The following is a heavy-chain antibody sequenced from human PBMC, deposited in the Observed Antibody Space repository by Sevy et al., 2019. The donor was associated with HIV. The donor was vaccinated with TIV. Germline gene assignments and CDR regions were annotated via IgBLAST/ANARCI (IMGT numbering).Heavy chain of an antibody. CDR2: IHHSGST. CDR3: AKHYYDSQTVFDY. J-gene: IGHJ4*02. CDR1: GASISSTIYY. Sequence: SETLSLTCSISGASISSTIYYWAWIRQSPGKGLEWFGSIHHSGSTYYNLSLKSRVTISVDTSKNQFSLKMNSVTAADTAVYYCAKHYYDSQTVFDYWGQGTLVTVSS. V-gene: IGHV4-39*01. D-gene: IGHD3-22*01.